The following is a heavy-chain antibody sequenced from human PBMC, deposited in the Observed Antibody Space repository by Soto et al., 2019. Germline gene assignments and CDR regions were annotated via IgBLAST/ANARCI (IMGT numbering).Heavy chain of an antibody. J-gene: IGHJ4*02. CDR2: INHSGST. CDR1: GGSFSGYY. V-gene: IGHV4-34*01. CDR3: ARGRRIAARPVDY. D-gene: IGHD6-6*01. Sequence: SETLSLTCAVYGGSFSGYYWSWIRQPPGKWLEWIGEINHSGSTNYNPSLKSRVTISVDTSKNQFSLKLSSVTAADTAVYYCARGRRIAARPVDYWGQGTLVTVSS.